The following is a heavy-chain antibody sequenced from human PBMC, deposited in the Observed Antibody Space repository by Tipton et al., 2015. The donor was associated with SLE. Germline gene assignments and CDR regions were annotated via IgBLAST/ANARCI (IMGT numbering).Heavy chain of an antibody. V-gene: IGHV4-39*07. CDR1: GGSISSSSYY. CDR2: IYHSGST. D-gene: IGHD6-13*01. Sequence: TLSLTCTVSGGSISSSSYYWGWIRQPPGKGLEWIGEIYHSGSTNYNPSLKSRVTISVDKSKNQFSLKLSSVTAADTAVYYCARATHSSSWYTLGLHPGDWGQGTLVTVSS. CDR3: ARATHSSSWYTLGLHPGD. J-gene: IGHJ4*02.